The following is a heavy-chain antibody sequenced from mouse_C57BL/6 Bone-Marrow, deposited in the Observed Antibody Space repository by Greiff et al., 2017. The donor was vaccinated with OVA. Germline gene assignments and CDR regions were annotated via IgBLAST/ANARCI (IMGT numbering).Heavy chain of an antibody. Sequence: EVQVVESGEGLVKPGGSLKLSCAASGFTFSSYAMSWVRQTPEKGLEWVAYISSGGDYIYYADTVKGRFTISRDNARNTLYLQMSSLKAEDTAMYYCTRAITTRAMDYWGQGTSVTVSA. CDR3: TRAITTRAMDY. V-gene: IGHV5-9-1*02. J-gene: IGHJ4*01. CDR1: GFTFSSYA. D-gene: IGHD1-1*01. CDR2: ISSGGDYI.